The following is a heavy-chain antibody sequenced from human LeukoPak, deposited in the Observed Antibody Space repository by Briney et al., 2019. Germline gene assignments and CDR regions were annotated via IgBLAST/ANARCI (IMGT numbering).Heavy chain of an antibody. V-gene: IGHV1-18*01. CDR2: ISAYNGNT. Sequence: GASVKVSCKASGYTFTSYGISGVRQAPGQGLEWMGWISAYNGNTNYAQKLQGRVTMTTDTSTSTAYMELRSLRSDDTAVYYCARASSGWYDNWFDPWGQGTRVTVSS. CDR3: ARASSGWYDNWFDP. J-gene: IGHJ5*02. D-gene: IGHD6-19*01. CDR1: GYTFTSYG.